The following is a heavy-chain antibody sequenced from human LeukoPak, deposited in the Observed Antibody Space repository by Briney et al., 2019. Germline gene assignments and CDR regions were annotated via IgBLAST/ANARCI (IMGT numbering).Heavy chain of an antibody. V-gene: IGHV3-53*04. CDR3: ARSEYYYDSSGYSDAFDI. CDR2: IYSGGST. CDR1: GFTVSSNY. Sequence: AGSLRCSCAASGFTVSSNYMSWVRQAQGKGLKWFSVIYSGGSTYHADSVKGRFTNSRHNSKNTLYLQMNSLRAEDTAVYYCARSEYYYDSSGYSDAFDIWGQRTMVTVSS. J-gene: IGHJ3*02. D-gene: IGHD3-22*01.